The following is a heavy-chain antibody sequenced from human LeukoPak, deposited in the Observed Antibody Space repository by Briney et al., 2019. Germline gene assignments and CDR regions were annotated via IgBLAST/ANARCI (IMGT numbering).Heavy chain of an antibody. V-gene: IGHV3-30*18. J-gene: IGHJ4*02. CDR1: GFTFSSYA. D-gene: IGHD5-24*01. CDR3: AKGGTRLRDAYNFDY. CDR2: ISYDGSNK. Sequence: PGGSLRLSCAASGFTFSSYAMSWVRQAPGKGLEWVALISYDGSNKYYADSVKGRITISRDNSKNTLYLQMNSLRAEDTAVYYCAKGGTRLRDAYNFDYWGQGTLVIVSS.